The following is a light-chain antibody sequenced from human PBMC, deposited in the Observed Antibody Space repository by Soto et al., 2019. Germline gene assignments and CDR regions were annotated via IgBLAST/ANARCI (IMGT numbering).Light chain of an antibody. CDR3: QQYHIYSGT. Sequence: DIQMTQSPSTLSASVGDRVTITCGASQTITTWLAWYQQKPGKAPKLLIYDASTLESGVPSRFSGSGFGTEFSLTISSLQPDDFATYYCQQYHIYSGTFGQGTKVDTK. CDR2: DAS. CDR1: QTITTW. V-gene: IGKV1-5*01. J-gene: IGKJ1*01.